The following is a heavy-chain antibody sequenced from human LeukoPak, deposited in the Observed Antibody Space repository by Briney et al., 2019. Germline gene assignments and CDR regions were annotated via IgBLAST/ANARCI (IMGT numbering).Heavy chain of an antibody. D-gene: IGHD4-17*01. J-gene: IGHJ3*02. Sequence: GGSLRLSCAASGFTFSRYVMHWVRQAPGKGLEWVAVVSYDGSYKFYADSVRGRFTISRDNSKNTLYLQMNSLRAEDTAVYYCAKGPTVDAFDIWGQGTMVTVSS. CDR2: VSYDGSYK. CDR3: AKGPTVDAFDI. V-gene: IGHV3-30*04. CDR1: GFTFSRYV.